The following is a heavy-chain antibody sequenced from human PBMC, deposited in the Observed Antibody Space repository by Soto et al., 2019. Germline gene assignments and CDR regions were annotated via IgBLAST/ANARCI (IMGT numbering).Heavy chain of an antibody. V-gene: IGHV3-23*01. J-gene: IGHJ6*02. CDR2: ISGDGGST. Sequence: EVQLLESGGGLGQPGGSLRLSCVVSGFTFNTYATSWVRQAPGKGLEWVSLISGDGGSTYYADSVKGRFTISSDNAKITLYLQMNSLRAEDTAVYYCAKDDYYVSGTYSYDCMDVWGQGTTVTVSS. CDR3: AKDDYYVSGTYSYDCMDV. CDR1: GFTFNTYA. D-gene: IGHD3-10*01.